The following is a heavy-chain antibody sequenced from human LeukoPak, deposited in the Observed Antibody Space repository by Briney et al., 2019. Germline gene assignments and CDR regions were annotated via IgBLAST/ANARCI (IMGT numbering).Heavy chain of an antibody. CDR1: GFTFSDYA. V-gene: IGHV3-23*01. Sequence: GGSLTLSCAASGFTFSDYAMSWVRQAPGKGLEWVSTASYYVGKQYHADSVRGRFTVSRDNSRNTVSLQMSSLRVEDTGIYYCARAGIGADGAGFLCEYWGQGTLVTVSS. CDR3: ARAGIGADGAGFLCEY. CDR2: ASYYVGKQ. D-gene: IGHD1-1*01. J-gene: IGHJ4*02.